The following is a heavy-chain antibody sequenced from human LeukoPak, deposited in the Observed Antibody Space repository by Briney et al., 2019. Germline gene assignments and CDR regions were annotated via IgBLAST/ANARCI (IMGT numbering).Heavy chain of an antibody. CDR2: IKQDGSEK. J-gene: IGHJ3*02. D-gene: IGHD3-22*01. V-gene: IGHV3-7*01. CDR1: GFTFSNYA. Sequence: GRSLRLSCAASGFTFSNYAMRWVRQAPGKGLEWVANIKQDGSEKYYVDSVKGRFTISRDNAKNSLYLQMNSLRAEDTAVYYCAREAPTYYYDSSGYFQTPDAFDIWGQGTMVTVSS. CDR3: AREAPTYYYDSSGYFQTPDAFDI.